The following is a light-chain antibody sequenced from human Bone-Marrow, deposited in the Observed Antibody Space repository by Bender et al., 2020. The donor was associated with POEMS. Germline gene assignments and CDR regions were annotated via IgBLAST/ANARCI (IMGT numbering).Light chain of an antibody. V-gene: IGLV2-14*01. CDR3: SSYTGGSTLVV. CDR2: EVN. CDR1: DSDVGGYKY. J-gene: IGLJ2*01. Sequence: QSALTQPASVSGSPGQSITISCTGTDSDVGGYKYVSWYQQLPGKAPKLIIYEVNDRPSGVSIRFSGSKSGNTASLTISGLQAEDEADYYCSSYTGGSTLVVFGGGTKVTVL.